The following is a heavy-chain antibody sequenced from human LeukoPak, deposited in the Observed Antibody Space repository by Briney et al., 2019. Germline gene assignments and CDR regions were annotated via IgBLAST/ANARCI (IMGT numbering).Heavy chain of an antibody. J-gene: IGHJ4*02. CDR3: ARVLRGGVIGTYDY. V-gene: IGHV4-59*01. Sequence: SETLSLTCTVSGGSISSYYWSWIRQPPGKGLEWIGYIYYSGSTNYNPSLKSRVTISVDTSKNQFSLKLSSVTAAYTAVYYCARVLRGGVIGTYDYWGQGTLVTVSS. D-gene: IGHD3-16*02. CDR1: GGSISSYY. CDR2: IYYSGST.